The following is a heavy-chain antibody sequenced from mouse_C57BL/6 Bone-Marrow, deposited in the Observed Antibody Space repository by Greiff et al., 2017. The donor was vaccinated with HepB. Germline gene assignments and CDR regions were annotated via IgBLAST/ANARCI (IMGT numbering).Heavy chain of an antibody. V-gene: IGHV1-69*01. CDR3: ASRGFYYYGSSPYAMDY. Sequence: QVQLQQPGAELVVPGASVKLSCKASGYTFTSYWMHWVKQRPGQGLEWIGEIDPSDSYTNYNQKFKGKSTLTVDKSSSTAYMQLSSLTSEDSAVYYCASRGFYYYGSSPYAMDYWGQGTSVTVSS. J-gene: IGHJ4*01. CDR2: IDPSDSYT. CDR1: GYTFTSYW. D-gene: IGHD1-1*01.